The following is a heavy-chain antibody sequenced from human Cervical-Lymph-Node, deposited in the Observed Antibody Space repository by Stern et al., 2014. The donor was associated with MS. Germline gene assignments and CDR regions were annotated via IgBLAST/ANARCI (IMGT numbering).Heavy chain of an antibody. CDR3: ARDRHSSGWFKLFGMDV. Sequence: VQLLESGAEMKRPGSSVKVSCKVSGGIFSGFVISWVRQGPGQGLGWVGDVIPAYGTAHSAPKFQGRLTVTADTSTSTAYMELTSLRSEDTAIYYCARDRHSSGWFKLFGMDVWGQGTTVIVSS. D-gene: IGHD6-13*01. J-gene: IGHJ6*02. CDR2: VIPAYGTA. CDR1: GGIFSGFV. V-gene: IGHV1-69*06.